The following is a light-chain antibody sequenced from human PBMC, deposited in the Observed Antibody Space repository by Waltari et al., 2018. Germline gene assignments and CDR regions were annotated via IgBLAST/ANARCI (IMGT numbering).Light chain of an antibody. CDR2: EVT. J-gene: IGLJ1*01. CDR1: SRDVGNSNL. CDR3: CSYVGLGTYV. Sequence: QSGLAQPASASGSPGQSITIPCTGTSRDVGNSNLVSWYQQRPGKAPRLLIYEVTKRAPGTSDRFSASKSGNTASLSISGLQAQEDEADYYCCSYVGLGTYVFGTGTKVTV. V-gene: IGLV2-23*02.